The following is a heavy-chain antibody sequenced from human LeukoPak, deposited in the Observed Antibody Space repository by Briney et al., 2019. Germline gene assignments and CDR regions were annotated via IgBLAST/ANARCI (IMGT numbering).Heavy chain of an antibody. D-gene: IGHD3-22*01. V-gene: IGHV3-64*02. CDR3: AREVKYDSSGYPVYHFDS. CDR1: GFTFSFYA. Sequence: GGSLRLSCAASGFTFSFYALDWVRQAPGKGLEYVSGINSNGGSIYYADSVKGRFTISGDNSKNMLYLQMGSLRAEDMAVYYCAREVKYDSSGYPVYHFDSWGQGTLVTVSS. J-gene: IGHJ4*02. CDR2: INSNGGSI.